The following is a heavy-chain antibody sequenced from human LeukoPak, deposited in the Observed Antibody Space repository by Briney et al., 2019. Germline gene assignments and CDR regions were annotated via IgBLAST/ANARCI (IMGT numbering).Heavy chain of an antibody. D-gene: IGHD3-22*01. CDR1: GLTLSTYA. V-gene: IGHV3-23*01. J-gene: IGHJ4*02. CDR3: AKDKIVVAGNFDY. Sequence: PGGSLRLSCAASGLTLSTYAMSWLREAPGKGLEWVSAISGGGGSTYYADSVKGRFIIPRDNSKNTLYLQMNSLRAEDTAVYYCAKDKIVVAGNFDYWGQGTLVTVSS. CDR2: ISGGGGST.